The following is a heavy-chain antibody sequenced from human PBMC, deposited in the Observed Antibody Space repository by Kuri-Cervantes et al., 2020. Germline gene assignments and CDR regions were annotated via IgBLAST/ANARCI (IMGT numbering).Heavy chain of an antibody. V-gene: IGHV4-4*07. CDR1: NVSMTNSF. Sequence: SETLSLTCTISNVSMTNSFWSWVRQPAGKGLEWIGRIFSSEYSNYNPSLKSRVTMSVDTSKNQFSLKLTSVTAADTAMYYCARGAGASTKEGFDSWGPGTLVTVSS. CDR2: IFSSEYS. CDR3: ARGAGASTKEGFDS. D-gene: IGHD2-8*01. J-gene: IGHJ4*02.